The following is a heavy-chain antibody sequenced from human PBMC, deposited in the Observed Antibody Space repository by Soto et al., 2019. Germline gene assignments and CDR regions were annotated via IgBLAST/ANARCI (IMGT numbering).Heavy chain of an antibody. CDR2: IYYSGST. CDR3: ARVSTVDTAMT. Sequence: SETLSLTCTVSGGSISSGGYYWSWIRQHPGKGLEWIGYIYYSGSTYYNPSLKSRVTISVDTSKNQFSLKLSSVTAADTAVYYCARVSTVDTAMTWGQGTLVTVSS. J-gene: IGHJ4*02. V-gene: IGHV4-31*03. CDR1: GGSISSGGYY. D-gene: IGHD5-18*01.